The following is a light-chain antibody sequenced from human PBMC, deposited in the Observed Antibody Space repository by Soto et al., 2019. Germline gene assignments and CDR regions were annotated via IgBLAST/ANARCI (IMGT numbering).Light chain of an antibody. Sequence: QSVLTQSPSASASLGASVKLTCTLSSGHSNYAIAWHQQQPEKGPRYLMKLNXXXXXXXXXXXXXXXSGSSSGAERYLTIXXXQXXXXXXYYCQTWGTGIVIFGGGTKVTVL. V-gene: IGLV4-69*01. CDR1: SGHSNYA. CDR2: LNXXXXX. J-gene: IGLJ2*01. CDR3: QTWGTGIVI.